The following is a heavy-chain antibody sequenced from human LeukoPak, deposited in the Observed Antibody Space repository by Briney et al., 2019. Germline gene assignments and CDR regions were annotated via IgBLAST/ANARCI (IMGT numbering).Heavy chain of an antibody. CDR2: ISAYNGNT. V-gene: IGHV1-18*01. J-gene: IGHJ5*02. Sequence: ASVKVSCKASGYTFTSYGISWVRQAPGQGLEWMGWISAYNGNTNYAQKFQGRVTLTTDTSTSTAYMELRSLRSDDTAVYYCAREGYYTSGSAGRTWGQGTLVTVSS. CDR1: GYTFTSYG. D-gene: IGHD3-10*01. CDR3: AREGYYTSGSAGRT.